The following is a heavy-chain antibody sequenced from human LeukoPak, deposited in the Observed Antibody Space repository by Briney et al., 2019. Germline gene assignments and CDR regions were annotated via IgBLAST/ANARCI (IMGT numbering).Heavy chain of an antibody. Sequence: GGSLRLSCVASGFTFSNHWMHWVRQVPGKGLVWVSRIDGGGSSTSYADSVKGRFSISRDNGENTLYLQMNSLRVEDTAVYYCARGPGSSGGAYVGDYWGHGTLVTISS. CDR2: IDGGGSST. CDR3: ARGPGSSGGAYVGDY. D-gene: IGHD3-22*01. V-gene: IGHV3-74*01. J-gene: IGHJ4*01. CDR1: GFTFSNHW.